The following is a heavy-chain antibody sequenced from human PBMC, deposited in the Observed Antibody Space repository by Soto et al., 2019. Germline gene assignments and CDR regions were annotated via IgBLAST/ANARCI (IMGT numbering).Heavy chain of an antibody. J-gene: IGHJ2*01. CDR1: GFTFSSYS. Sequence: EVQLVESGGGLVKPGGSLRLSCAASGFTFSSYSMNWVRQAPGKGLEWVSSISSSSSYIYYADSVKGRFTISRDNAKNSLYLQMYSLRAEDTAVYYCARALGGVDRDWYFDLWGRGTLVTVSS. CDR2: ISSSSSYI. V-gene: IGHV3-21*01. CDR3: ARALGGVDRDWYFDL. D-gene: IGHD3-16*01.